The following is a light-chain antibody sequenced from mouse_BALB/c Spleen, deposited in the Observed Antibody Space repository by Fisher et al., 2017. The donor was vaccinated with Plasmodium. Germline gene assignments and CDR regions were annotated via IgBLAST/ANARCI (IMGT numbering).Light chain of an antibody. J-gene: IGKJ1*01. CDR2: RAN. V-gene: IGKV14-111*01. CDR1: QDINSY. Sequence: DIVLTQSPSSMYASLGERITITCKASQDINSYLSWFQQKPGKSPKTLIYRANRLVDGITSRFSGSGSGQDYSLTISSLEYEDMGIYYCLQYGEFPPTFGGGTTLEIK. CDR3: LQYGEFPPT.